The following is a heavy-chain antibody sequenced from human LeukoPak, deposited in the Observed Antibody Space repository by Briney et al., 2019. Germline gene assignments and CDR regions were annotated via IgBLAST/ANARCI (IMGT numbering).Heavy chain of an antibody. D-gene: IGHD2-15*01. CDR1: GFTFSSYA. Sequence: PGGPLRFSCAASGFTFSSYAMHGVRKAPGKGLEWVAVISYDGSNKYYADSVKGGFTISRDNSKNTLYLQMNSLRAEDTAVYYCARDEQDIVVVVAASPLDYWGQGTLVTVSS. V-gene: IGHV3-30*04. CDR3: ARDEQDIVVVVAASPLDY. J-gene: IGHJ4*02. CDR2: ISYDGSNK.